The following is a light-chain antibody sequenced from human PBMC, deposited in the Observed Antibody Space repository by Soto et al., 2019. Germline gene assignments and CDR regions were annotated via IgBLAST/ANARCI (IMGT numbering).Light chain of an antibody. CDR3: QQYGSSPVT. J-gene: IGKJ5*01. CDR2: GAS. CDR1: QSVSSTY. Sequence: EIVLTQSPGTLSLSPGERATLSCRASQSVSSTYLAWYQQKPGQPPRLLIYGASSRATGIPDRFSGSGSGPDFTLTVTRLESEGFAVYYCQQYGSSPVTFGQGTRLDIK. V-gene: IGKV3-20*01.